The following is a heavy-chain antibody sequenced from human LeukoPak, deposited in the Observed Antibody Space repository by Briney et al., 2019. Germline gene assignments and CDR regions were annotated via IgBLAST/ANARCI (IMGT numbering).Heavy chain of an antibody. CDR2: IYYTGDT. V-gene: IGHV4-59*08. CDR1: GGSISTYY. Sequence: SETLSLTCTVSGGSISTYYWSWVRQPPGKGLEWIGYIYYTGDTRSNPSPRSRVTLLVDTSKNQFSLRLTSVTAADTAVYYCARHQRGFCDGGDCPYYFDHWGQGTLVTVSS. CDR3: ARHQRGFCDGGDCPYYFDH. J-gene: IGHJ4*02. D-gene: IGHD2-21*02.